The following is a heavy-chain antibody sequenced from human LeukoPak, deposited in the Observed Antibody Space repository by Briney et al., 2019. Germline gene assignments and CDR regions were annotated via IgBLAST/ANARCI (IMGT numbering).Heavy chain of an antibody. V-gene: IGHV3-74*01. CDR3: AKGMVRGVGDY. J-gene: IGHJ4*02. CDR1: GFIFSDYW. CDR2: ISADGSTI. D-gene: IGHD3-10*01. Sequence: PGGSLRLSCVASGFIFSDYWMHWVRQVPGKGLVWVSRISADGSTITYADSVKGRFTISRDNDKNTLFLQMNSLRAEDTAVYYCAKGMVRGVGDYWGQGTLVTVSS.